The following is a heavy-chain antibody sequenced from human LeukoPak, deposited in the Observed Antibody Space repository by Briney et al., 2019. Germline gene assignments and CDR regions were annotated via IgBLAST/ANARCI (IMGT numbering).Heavy chain of an antibody. CDR1: GFTFSSYG. J-gene: IGHJ6*02. CDR2: ISYDGSNK. Sequence: PGGSLRLSCAASGFTFSSYGMHWVRQAPSKGLEWVAVISYDGSNKYYADSVKGRFTISRDNSKNTLYLQMNSLRAEDTAVYYCAIVPAAMYDYYYGMDVWGQGTTVTVSS. CDR3: AIVPAAMYDYYYGMDV. D-gene: IGHD2-2*01. V-gene: IGHV3-30*03.